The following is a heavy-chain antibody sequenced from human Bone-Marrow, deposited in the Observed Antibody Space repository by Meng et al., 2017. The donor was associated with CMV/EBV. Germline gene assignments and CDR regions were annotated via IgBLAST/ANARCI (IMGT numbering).Heavy chain of an antibody. J-gene: IGHJ3*02. CDR3: ARRSRGGRITIFGVATSWAAFDI. CDR2: INPSGGST. D-gene: IGHD3-3*01. V-gene: IGHV1-46*01. Sequence: ASVKVSCKASGYTFTSYYMHWVRQAPGQGLEWMGIINPSGGSTSYAQKFQGRVTMTRDTSTSTVYMGLSSLRSEDTAVYYCARRSRGGRITIFGVATSWAAFDIWGQGTMVTVSS. CDR1: GYTFTSYY.